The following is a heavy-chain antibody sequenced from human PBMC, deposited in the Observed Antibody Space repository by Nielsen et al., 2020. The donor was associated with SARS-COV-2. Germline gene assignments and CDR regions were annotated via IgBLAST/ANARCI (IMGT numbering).Heavy chain of an antibody. CDR1: GFTFSSYG. CDR3: ARDGYSSSWYQSYYYYGMDV. J-gene: IGHJ6*02. CDR2: IWSDGSTN. Sequence: GESLKISCAASGFTFSSYGMDWVRQAPGKGLEWVAVIWSDGSTNYYADSVKGRFTIARDNSKNTLYLQMNSLRAEDTAVYYCARDGYSSSWYQSYYYYGMDVWGQGTTVTVSS. D-gene: IGHD6-13*01. V-gene: IGHV3-33*01.